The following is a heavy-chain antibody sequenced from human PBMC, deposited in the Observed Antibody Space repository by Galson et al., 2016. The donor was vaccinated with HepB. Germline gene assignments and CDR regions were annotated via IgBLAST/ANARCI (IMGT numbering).Heavy chain of an antibody. CDR3: AKGDGSGDYLGYYYYYCLDV. Sequence: SLRLSCAASGFTFSSYAMSWVRQAPGKGLERVSTISGSGGSTYNADSVKGRFTISRDNSKNTLYLQMNSLRAEDTAVYYCAKGDGSGDYLGYYYYYCLDVWGQGTTVTVSS. V-gene: IGHV3-23*01. J-gene: IGHJ6*02. CDR2: ISGSGGST. CDR1: GFTFSSYA. D-gene: IGHD4-17*01.